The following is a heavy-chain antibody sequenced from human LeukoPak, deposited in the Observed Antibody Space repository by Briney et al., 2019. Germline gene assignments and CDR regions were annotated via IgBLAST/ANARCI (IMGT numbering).Heavy chain of an antibody. J-gene: IGHJ4*02. CDR3: AKEKTTRSALGFDY. CDR1: GFTFSSYW. Sequence: GGSLRLSCAASGFTFSSYWMSWVCQAPGKGLEWVANIKQDGSEKYYVDSVKGRFTISRDNAKNSLYLQMNSLRVEDTAVYYCAKEKTTRSALGFDYWGQGTLVTVSS. D-gene: IGHD4-17*01. CDR2: IKQDGSEK. V-gene: IGHV3-7*03.